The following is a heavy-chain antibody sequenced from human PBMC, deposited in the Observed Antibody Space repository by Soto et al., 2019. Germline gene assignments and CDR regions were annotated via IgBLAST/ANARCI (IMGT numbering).Heavy chain of an antibody. CDR3: AKDLEDCSGGSCWYYYYYGMDV. J-gene: IGHJ6*02. D-gene: IGHD2-15*01. Sequence: PGGSLILSCAASGFTFSSYAVSWVRQAPGKGLEWVSAISGSGGGTYYADSVKGRFTISRDNSKNTLYLQMNSLRAEDTAVYYCAKDLEDCSGGSCWYYYYYGMDVWGQGTTVTVSS. CDR1: GFTFSSYA. V-gene: IGHV3-23*01. CDR2: ISGSGGGT.